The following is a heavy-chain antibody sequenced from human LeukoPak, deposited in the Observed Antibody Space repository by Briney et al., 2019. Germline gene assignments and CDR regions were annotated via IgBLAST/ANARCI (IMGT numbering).Heavy chain of an antibody. J-gene: IGHJ6*03. Sequence: SETLSLTCAVYGESFSGYYWSWIRQPPGKGLEWIGEINHSGSTNYNPSLKSRVTISVDTSKNQFSLKLSSVTAADTAVYYCARGGRSVLRYFDWLSDTSDYYYYYMDVWGKGTTVTISS. CDR3: ARGGRSVLRYFDWLSDTSDYYYYYMDV. D-gene: IGHD3-9*01. CDR2: INHSGST. CDR1: GESFSGYY. V-gene: IGHV4-34*01.